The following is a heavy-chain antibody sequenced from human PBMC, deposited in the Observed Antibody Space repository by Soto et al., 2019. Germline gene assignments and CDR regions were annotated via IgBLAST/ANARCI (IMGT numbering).Heavy chain of an antibody. D-gene: IGHD6-13*01. J-gene: IGHJ4*02. CDR2: IYYTGTT. Sequence: SETLSLTCTVSGDSISINSNFWGWILQPPGQGLEWIGTIYYTGTTYYSPSLESRVTISVDTSENQFSLRLTSVTAADTAVYYCAKAGIAAALYYFDYWGQGTLVTVSS. CDR3: AKAGIAAALYYFDY. CDR1: GDSISINSNF. V-gene: IGHV4-39*01.